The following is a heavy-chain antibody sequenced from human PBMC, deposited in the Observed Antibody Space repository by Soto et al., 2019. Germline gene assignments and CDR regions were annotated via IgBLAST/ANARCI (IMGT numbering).Heavy chain of an antibody. D-gene: IGHD2-2*01. J-gene: IGHJ6*03. CDR3: ARKVPAAIYYMDV. CDR1: GFTFSSYG. CDR2: IWYDGSNK. Sequence: GGSLRLSCAASGFTFSSYGMHGVRQAPGKGLEWVAVIWYDGSNKYYADSVKGRFTISRDNSKNTLYLQMNSLRAEDTAVYYCARKVPAAIYYMDVWGKGTTVTVSS. V-gene: IGHV3-33*01.